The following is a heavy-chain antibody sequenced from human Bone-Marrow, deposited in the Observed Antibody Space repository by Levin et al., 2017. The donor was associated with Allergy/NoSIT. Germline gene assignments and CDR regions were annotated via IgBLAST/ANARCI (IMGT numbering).Heavy chain of an antibody. Sequence: LRLSCVVSGDSIATGGYSWSWVRQSPGKGLEWIGYIYHTGTTHYNPSLKSRVAMSVDKFKNQFSLQLTSVTAADSAMYYCARVRDYFRWFDPWGQGTLVTVSS. V-gene: IGHV4-30-2*06. CDR3: ARVRDYFRWFDP. D-gene: IGHD3-10*02. J-gene: IGHJ5*02. CDR1: GDSIATGGYS. CDR2: IYHTGTT.